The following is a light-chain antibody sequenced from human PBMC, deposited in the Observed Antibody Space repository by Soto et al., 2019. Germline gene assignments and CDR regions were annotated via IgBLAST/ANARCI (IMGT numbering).Light chain of an antibody. CDR2: WAS. J-gene: IGKJ1*01. CDR3: QQYNNWPPWT. V-gene: IGKV4-1*01. CDR1: QSLLYDSNNKNY. Sequence: DIVMTQSPDSLAVSLGERATINCKSSQSLLYDSNNKNYFAWYQQKPGEPPKLLIYWASTRESGVPDRFSGSGSGTDFTLTISSLQSEDFAVYYCQQYNNWPPWTFGQGTKVEIK.